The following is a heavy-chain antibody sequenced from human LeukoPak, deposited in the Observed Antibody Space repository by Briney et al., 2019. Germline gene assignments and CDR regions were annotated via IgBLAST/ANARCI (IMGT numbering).Heavy chain of an antibody. D-gene: IGHD6-13*01. Sequence: SAKVSCKASGGTFSSYTISWVRQAPGQGLEWMGRIIPILGIANYAQKFQGRVTITADKSTSTAYMELSSLRSEDTAVYYCARAGVAAAGYDYWGQGTLVTVSS. CDR1: GGTFSSYT. V-gene: IGHV1-69*02. CDR3: ARAGVAAAGYDY. CDR2: IIPILGIA. J-gene: IGHJ4*02.